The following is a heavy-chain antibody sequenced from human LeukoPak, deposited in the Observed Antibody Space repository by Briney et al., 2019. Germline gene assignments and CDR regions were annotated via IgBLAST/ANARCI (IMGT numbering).Heavy chain of an antibody. D-gene: IGHD2-2*02. V-gene: IGHV1-18*01. Sequence: ASVKVSCKASGYTFTSYGISWVRQAPGQGLEWMGWISAYNGNTNYAQKLQGRVTMTTDTSTSTAYMELRSLRSDDTAVYYCARHPWVVPAATPHWYFDLWGRGTLVTVSS. J-gene: IGHJ2*01. CDR2: ISAYNGNT. CDR3: ARHPWVVPAATPHWYFDL. CDR1: GYTFTSYG.